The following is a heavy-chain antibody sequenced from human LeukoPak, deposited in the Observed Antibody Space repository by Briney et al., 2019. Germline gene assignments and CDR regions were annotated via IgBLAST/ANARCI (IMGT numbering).Heavy chain of an antibody. CDR3: ARAPLVVPAAMAWFDP. Sequence: GASVKVSCKASGYTFTGYYMHWVRQAPGQGLEWMGWINPNSGGTNYAQKFQGRVTMTRDTSISTAYMELSSLRSEDTAVYYCARAPLVVPAAMAWFDPWGQGTLVTVSS. V-gene: IGHV1-2*02. CDR1: GYTFTGYY. D-gene: IGHD2-2*01. CDR2: INPNSGGT. J-gene: IGHJ5*02.